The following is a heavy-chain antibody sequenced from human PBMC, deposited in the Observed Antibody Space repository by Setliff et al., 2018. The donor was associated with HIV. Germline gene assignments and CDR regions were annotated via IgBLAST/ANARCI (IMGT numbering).Heavy chain of an antibody. D-gene: IGHD2-21*02. J-gene: IGHJ3*02. CDR3: ARLCGGDCYLARDAFDI. Sequence: GESLKISCKGSGYSFTSYWIGWVRQMPGKGLEWMGIIYPGDSDTRYSPSFQGQVTISADKSISTAYLQRSSLKASDTAMCYCARLCGGDCYLARDAFDIWGQGTMVTVSS. V-gene: IGHV5-51*01. CDR2: IYPGDSDT. CDR1: GYSFTSYW.